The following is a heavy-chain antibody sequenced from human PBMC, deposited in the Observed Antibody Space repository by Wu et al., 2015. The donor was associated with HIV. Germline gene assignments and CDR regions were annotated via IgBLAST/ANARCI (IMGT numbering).Heavy chain of an antibody. CDR1: GGTFSSDA. D-gene: IGHD3-10*01. J-gene: IGHJ4*02. Sequence: QVQLVQSGAEVKEPGSSVKVSCKASGGTFSSDAVSWVRQAPGQGLEWMGKIIPVFGTTKYAQNFQGRVTISADESTRTVFMELSSLRSDDTAVYYCARDPQDYYGSGSSGYWGQGTLVTVSS. CDR2: IIPVFGTT. CDR3: ARDPQDYYGSGSSGY. V-gene: IGHV1-69*13.